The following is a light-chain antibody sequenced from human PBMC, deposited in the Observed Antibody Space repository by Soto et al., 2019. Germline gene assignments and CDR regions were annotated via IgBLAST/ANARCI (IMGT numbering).Light chain of an antibody. J-gene: IGLJ3*02. CDR1: SSNIGRYS. CDR3: AAWDVSLNSRM. Sequence: QSVLTQSPSASGTPGQRVTISCSGSSSNIGRYSVYWYQQLPGTAPRLLIFGNNQRPSGVPDRFSGSKSGTSASLAISGLRSEDEADYYCAAWDVSLNSRMFGGGTQLTVL. CDR2: GNN. V-gene: IGLV1-47*01.